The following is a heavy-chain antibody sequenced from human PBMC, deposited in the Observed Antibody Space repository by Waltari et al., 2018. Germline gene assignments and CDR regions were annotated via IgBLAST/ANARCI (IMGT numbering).Heavy chain of an antibody. D-gene: IGHD5-12*01. J-gene: IGHJ6*02. Sequence: QVQLVQSGAEVKKPGASVKVSCKASGYTFTSYDINWVRQATGQGLEWMGWMNPNSGNTGYEQKFQGRVTMTRNTSISTAYMELSSLRSEDTAVYYCAREDRVATILGGYYYYGMDVWGQGTTVTVSS. CDR3: AREDRVATILGGYYYYGMDV. CDR2: MNPNSGNT. CDR1: GYTFTSYD. V-gene: IGHV1-8*01.